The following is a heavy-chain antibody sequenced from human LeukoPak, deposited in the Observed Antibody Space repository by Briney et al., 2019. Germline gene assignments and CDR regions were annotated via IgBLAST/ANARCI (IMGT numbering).Heavy chain of an antibody. Sequence: ASVTVSFKTSGYTFSSYGISWVRQAPGQGLEWMGWISVYNGHTKYAQKFQGRVTMTTDTPTNTAYMELKSLLSDDTAVYYCARAISAPGLYYVGSWGRGSVVTVS. D-gene: IGHD6-13*01. CDR2: ISVYNGHT. CDR1: GYTFSSYG. V-gene: IGHV1-18*01. J-gene: IGHJ4*02. CDR3: ARAISAPGLYYVGS.